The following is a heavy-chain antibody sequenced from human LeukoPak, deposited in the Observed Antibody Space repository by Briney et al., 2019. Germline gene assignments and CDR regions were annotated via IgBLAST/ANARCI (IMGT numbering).Heavy chain of an antibody. CDR1: GFTFRSHA. CDR3: AKGVSSWSMYGMDV. J-gene: IGHJ6*02. V-gene: IGHV3-23*01. Sequence: PGGSLRLSCAASGFTFRSHAMGWVRQAPGKGLEWVSAISGSGDSTYYADSVKGRFTISRDNSRNTLYLQMNSLRAEGTAVYYCAKGVSSWSMYGMDVWGQGTTVTVSS. D-gene: IGHD6-13*01. CDR2: ISGSGDST.